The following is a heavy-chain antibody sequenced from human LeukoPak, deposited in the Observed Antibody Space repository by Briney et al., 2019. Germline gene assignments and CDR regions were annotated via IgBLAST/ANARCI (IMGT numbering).Heavy chain of an antibody. V-gene: IGHV1-46*01. CDR2: INPSGGST. CDR1: GYTFIDYY. CDR3: ARDYGGNDGFDY. Sequence: GASVKVSCKPSGYTFIDYYMHWVRQPPGQELEWMGIINPSGGSTSYAQKFQGRVTLTRDTSTSTVYMELSSLRSEDTAVYYCARDYGGNDGFDYWGQGTLVTVSS. D-gene: IGHD4-23*01. J-gene: IGHJ4*02.